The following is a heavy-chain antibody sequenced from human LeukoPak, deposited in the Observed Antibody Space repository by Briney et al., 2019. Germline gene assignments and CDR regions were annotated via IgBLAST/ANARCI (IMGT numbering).Heavy chain of an antibody. CDR1: GFTFSSYA. V-gene: IGHV3-23*01. Sequence: GGSLRLSCAASGFTFSSYAMSWVRQAPGKGLEWVSANSGSGGSTCYADSVKGRFTISRDNAKNSLYLQMNSLRAEDTALYYCAKRYCSSTSCYFDYWGQGTLVTVSS. CDR3: AKRYCSSTSCYFDY. CDR2: NSGSGGST. J-gene: IGHJ4*02. D-gene: IGHD2-2*01.